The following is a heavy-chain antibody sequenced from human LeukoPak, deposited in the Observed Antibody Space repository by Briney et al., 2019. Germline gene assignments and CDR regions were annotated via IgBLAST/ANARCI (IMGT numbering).Heavy chain of an antibody. V-gene: IGHV3-23*01. CDR2: IGASGEST. Sequence: SGGSLRLSCAAAGFTFIVAAMTWVRQTPGKGLEWVSLIGASGESTYYPDSVKGRFTISRDNSKNTLYLQMNSLRAEDTAVYYCARVLYSSSWSDYWGQGTLVTVSS. D-gene: IGHD6-13*01. CDR1: GFTFIVAA. CDR3: ARVLYSSSWSDY. J-gene: IGHJ4*02.